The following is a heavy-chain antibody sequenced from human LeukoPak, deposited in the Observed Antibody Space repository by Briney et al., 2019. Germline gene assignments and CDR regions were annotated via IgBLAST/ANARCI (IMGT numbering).Heavy chain of an antibody. Sequence: SQTLSLTCTVSGGSVSSGDHYWRWIRQTPGKGLEWIGYIYDSGSTYYNPSLKSRLTISVDTSKNQFSLKLSSVTAADTAVYYCASGPVHNWFDRWGQGTLVTVSS. CDR1: GGSVSSGDHY. CDR2: IYDSGST. J-gene: IGHJ5*02. V-gene: IGHV4-30-4*01. CDR3: ASGPVHNWFDR.